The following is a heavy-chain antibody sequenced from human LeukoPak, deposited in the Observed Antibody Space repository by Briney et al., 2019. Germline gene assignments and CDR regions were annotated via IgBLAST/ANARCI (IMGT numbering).Heavy chain of an antibody. CDR3: ARAVAVAGTFKFDF. CDR1: GGSISGNY. D-gene: IGHD6-19*01. CDR2: VFYTGST. V-gene: IGHV4-59*01. Sequence: SETLSLTCTVSGGSISGNYWTWIRQPPGKGLDYIGHVFYTGSTNYSPSLKSRVTISIDTSKSHFSLKLTSVTAADTAVYYCARAVAVAGTFKFDFWGKGTLVTVSS. J-gene: IGHJ4*02.